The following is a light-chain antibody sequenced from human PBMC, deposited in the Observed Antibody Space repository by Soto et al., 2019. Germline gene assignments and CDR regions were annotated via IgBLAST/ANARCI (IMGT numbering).Light chain of an antibody. CDR1: QSISSSN. Sequence: EIVLTQSPGTLSLSPGERATLSCRASQSISSSNLAWYQQKPGQAPRLLIYGASSRATGTPDRFSGSGSGTDFTLTISRLEPEDFSVYYCQQYGSSPFTFGPGTKVDI. CDR2: GAS. J-gene: IGKJ3*01. CDR3: QQYGSSPFT. V-gene: IGKV3-20*01.